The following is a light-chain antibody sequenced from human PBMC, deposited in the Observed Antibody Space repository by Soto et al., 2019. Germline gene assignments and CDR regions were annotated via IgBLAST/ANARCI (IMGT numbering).Light chain of an antibody. V-gene: IGLV2-11*01. Sequence: QSVLTQPLSVSGSPGQSVTISCTGTSSDVGGYNHVSWYQQHPGKAPKLVIYNVNERPSGVPDRFSGSKSGNTASLTISGLQAEDEADYYCAAWDDSLRGWVFGGGTKLTVL. CDR1: SSDVGGYNH. CDR2: NVN. J-gene: IGLJ3*02. CDR3: AAWDDSLRGWV.